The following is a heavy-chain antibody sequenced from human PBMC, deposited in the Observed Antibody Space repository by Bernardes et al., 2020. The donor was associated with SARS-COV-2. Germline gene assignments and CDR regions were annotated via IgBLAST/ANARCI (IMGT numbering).Heavy chain of an antibody. V-gene: IGHV4-39*01. CDR1: GGSISSSSYY. CDR3: ARLVSDIVATIYDY. D-gene: IGHD5-12*01. Sequence: SETLSLTCTVSGGSISSSSYYWGWLRQPPGKGLEWIGSIYYSGSTYYNPSLKSRVTISVDTSKNQFSLKLSSVTAADTAVYYCARLVSDIVATIYDYWGQGTLVTVSS. CDR2: IYYSGST. J-gene: IGHJ4*02.